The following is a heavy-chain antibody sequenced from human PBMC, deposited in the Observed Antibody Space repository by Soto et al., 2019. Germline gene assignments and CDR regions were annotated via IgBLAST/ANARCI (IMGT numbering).Heavy chain of an antibody. CDR3: AGGKNWFDP. CDR2: VKQDGGEK. Sequence: EVQLVESGGGLVQPGGSLRLSCAASGFTFNNYWMTWVRQAPGKGLEWVANVKQDGGEKYYVDSVKGRFTISRDNAKNSLYLQMNSLRGEDTAVYYCAGGKNWFDPWGQGTQVTVS. V-gene: IGHV3-7*01. J-gene: IGHJ5*02. CDR1: GFTFNNYW.